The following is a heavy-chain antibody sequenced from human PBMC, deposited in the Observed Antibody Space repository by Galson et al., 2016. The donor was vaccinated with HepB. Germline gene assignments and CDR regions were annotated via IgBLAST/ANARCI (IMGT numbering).Heavy chain of an antibody. V-gene: IGHV1-46*02. D-gene: IGHD3-16*02. CDR1: GYTFNTYN. Sequence: SVKVSCKASGYTFNTYNMHWVRQAPGQGLEWMGIIKPSGGNTIYAQTFQDRITMTRYTSTSTVYMELISLRYEDTAVYSCARELDHSFYFDYWGQGTLLTVSS. CDR3: ARELDHSFYFDY. J-gene: IGHJ4*02. CDR2: IKPSGGNT.